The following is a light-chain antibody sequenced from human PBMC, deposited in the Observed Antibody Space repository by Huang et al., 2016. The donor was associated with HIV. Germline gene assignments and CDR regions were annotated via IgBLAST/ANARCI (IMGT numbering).Light chain of an antibody. CDR1: QSVSSN. V-gene: IGKV3-15*01. CDR3: QQYNNWPWT. CDR2: GAS. Sequence: EEVMTQSPATLSVSPGERATLACRASQSVSSNLAWYQQKPGQAPRLLMYGASTRATGIPARFRGSGSGTEFTLTISSLQSEDFAVYYCQQYNNWPWTFGQGTKVEIK. J-gene: IGKJ1*01.